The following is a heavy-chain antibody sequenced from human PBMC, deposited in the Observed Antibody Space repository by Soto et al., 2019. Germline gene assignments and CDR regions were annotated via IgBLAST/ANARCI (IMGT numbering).Heavy chain of an antibody. V-gene: IGHV4-39*02. D-gene: IGHD2-15*01. CDR1: GGSISSSSYY. Sequence: QLQLQESGPGLVKPSETLSLTCTVSGGSISSSSYYWGWIRQPPGKGLEWIGSIYYRGSTYYNPALKCRVTISVLTSKNPSSLKLRSVTAADTAVYYCASPALYRRGGSCCSGSFQHWGQGTLVTVSS. CDR3: ASPALYRRGGSCCSGSFQH. CDR2: IYYRGST. J-gene: IGHJ1*01.